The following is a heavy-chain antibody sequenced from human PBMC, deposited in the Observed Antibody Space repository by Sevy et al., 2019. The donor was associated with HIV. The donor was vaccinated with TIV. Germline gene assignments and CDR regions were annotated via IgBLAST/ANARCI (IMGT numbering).Heavy chain of an antibody. CDR3: ARVPTYYYGSATYFGY. V-gene: IGHV1-18*04. D-gene: IGHD3-10*01. Sequence: ASVKVSCKASGYNFASDGFSWVRQAPGQGLEWMGWIGVYNGNAKYAQVFQDRFTMTTDTSTSTAYMELRSLRSDDTAVYYCARVPTYYYGSATYFGYWGQGTLVTVSS. J-gene: IGHJ4*02. CDR1: GYNFASDG. CDR2: IGVYNGNA.